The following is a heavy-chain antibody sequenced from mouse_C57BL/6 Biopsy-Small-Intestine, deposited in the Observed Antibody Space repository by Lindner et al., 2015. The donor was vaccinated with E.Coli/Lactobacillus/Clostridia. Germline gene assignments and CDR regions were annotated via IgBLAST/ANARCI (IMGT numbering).Heavy chain of an antibody. D-gene: IGHD2-1*01. V-gene: IGHV1-81*01. CDR2: IIPIFGTA. J-gene: IGHJ2*01. Sequence: SVKVSCKASGGTFSSDVLSWVRQAPGQGLEWMGEIIPIFGTANYAQKFQGRVTITADESTSTAYMELSGLRSEDTAVYYCATGWMVKYFDYWGQGTLVTVSS. CDR3: ATGWMVKYFDY. CDR1: GGTFSSDV.